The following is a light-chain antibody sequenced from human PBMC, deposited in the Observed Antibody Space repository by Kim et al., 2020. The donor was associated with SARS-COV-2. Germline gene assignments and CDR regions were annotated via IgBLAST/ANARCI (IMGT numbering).Light chain of an antibody. Sequence: ASVQLTCILSSGHSSYASAWHQQLPGKGPRFLMKVNRDGSHIKGDGIPDRFSGSTSGAERYLTISSLQPEDEADYYCQTWDTGIRVFGGGTQLTVL. CDR1: SGHSSYA. CDR2: VNRDGSH. V-gene: IGLV4-69*01. J-gene: IGLJ3*02. CDR3: QTWDTGIRV.